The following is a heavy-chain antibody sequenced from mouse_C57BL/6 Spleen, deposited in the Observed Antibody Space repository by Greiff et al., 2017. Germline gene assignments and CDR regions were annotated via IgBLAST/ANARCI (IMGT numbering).Heavy chain of an antibody. CDR2: ISSGSSAI. CDR3: ARRAGDAMDY. J-gene: IGHJ4*01. D-gene: IGHD3-3*01. Sequence: EVKLQESGGGLVKPGGSLKLSCAASGFTFSDYGMHWVRQAPEKGLEWVAYISSGSSAIYYAATVKGRFTIPRDTAKNTLFLQMTSMRSEDTAMYYCARRAGDAMDYWGQGTSVTVSS. CDR1: GFTFSDYG. V-gene: IGHV5-17*01.